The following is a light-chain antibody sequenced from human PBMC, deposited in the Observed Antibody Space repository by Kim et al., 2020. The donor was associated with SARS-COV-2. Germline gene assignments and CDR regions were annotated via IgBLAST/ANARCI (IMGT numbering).Light chain of an antibody. CDR2: EDN. V-gene: IGLV6-57*02. Sequence: KTVNISCNGSSGRIGSNYVQWYQQRPDSAPSTIIYEDNKRPSGVPGRFSASIDSSSNSASLTISGLKTEDEADYFCQSYDENNHVVFGGGTQLTVL. CDR3: QSYDENNHVV. J-gene: IGLJ2*01. CDR1: SGRIGSNY.